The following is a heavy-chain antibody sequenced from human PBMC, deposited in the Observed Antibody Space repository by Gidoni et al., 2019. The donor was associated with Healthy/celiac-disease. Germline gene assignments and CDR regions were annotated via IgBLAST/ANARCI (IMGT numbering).Heavy chain of an antibody. V-gene: IGHV4-61*02. J-gene: IGHJ4*02. CDR3: ARTPMITFGGLIVTTFDY. Sequence: QVQLQESGPVLVKPSQTLSLTCTVPGGSISSGSSYWSWIRQPAGKGLEWIGHIYTSGSTNYNPSLKSRVTISVDTSKIQFSLKLSSVTAADTSVYYCARTPMITFGGLIVTTFDYWGQGTLVTVSS. CDR1: GGSISSGSSY. D-gene: IGHD3-16*02. CDR2: IYTSGST.